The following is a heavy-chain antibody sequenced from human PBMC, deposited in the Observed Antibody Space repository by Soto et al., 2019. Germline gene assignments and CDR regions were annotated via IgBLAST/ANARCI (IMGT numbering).Heavy chain of an antibody. D-gene: IGHD2-15*01. J-gene: IGHJ5*02. CDR3: AMGGGAHYRFDP. V-gene: IGHV1-18*01. CDR1: GDTFGRSF. Sequence: QIQLVQSGAELRKPGASVKVSCKASGDTFGRSFLSWMRQAPGRGLEWVGWISPYNGHTNYARKVQDRVTMTADTSTNTVYMELRSLTPDGTAVYFCAMGGGAHYRFDPWGQGTLVTVSS. CDR2: ISPYNGHT.